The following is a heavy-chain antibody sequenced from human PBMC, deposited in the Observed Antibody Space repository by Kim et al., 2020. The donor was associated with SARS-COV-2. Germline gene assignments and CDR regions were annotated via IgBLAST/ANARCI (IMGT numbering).Heavy chain of an antibody. J-gene: IGHJ4*02. Sequence: SVKGRFTCSRDNSKTTVSLQMNSLRAEDTAVYYCARDPSIMITFGGLFDYWGQGTLVTVSS. D-gene: IGHD3-16*01. CDR3: ARDPSIMITFGGLFDY. V-gene: IGHV3-30*07.